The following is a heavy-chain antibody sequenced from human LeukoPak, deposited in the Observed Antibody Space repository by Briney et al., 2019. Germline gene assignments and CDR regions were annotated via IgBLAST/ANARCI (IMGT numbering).Heavy chain of an antibody. D-gene: IGHD6-13*01. V-gene: IGHV1-18*01. Sequence: GASVKVSCKASGYTFVSHGISWVRQAPGQGLEWMGRISVYNGNPNYAQKLQGRVTMTTDTSTSTAYMELRSLRSDDTAVYYCARDSYSSSWYESYYYYMDVWGKGTTVTVSS. CDR3: ARDSYSSSWYESYYYYMDV. CDR2: ISVYNGNP. J-gene: IGHJ6*03. CDR1: GYTFVSHG.